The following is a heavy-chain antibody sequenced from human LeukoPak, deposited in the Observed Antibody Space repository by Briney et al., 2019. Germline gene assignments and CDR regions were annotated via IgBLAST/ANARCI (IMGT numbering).Heavy chain of an antibody. CDR2: IIPIFGTA. V-gene: IGHV1-69*13. Sequence: SVKVSCKASGGTFSSYAISWVRQAPGQGLEWMGGIIPIFGTANYAQKFQGRVTITADESTSTAYMELSSLRSEDTAVYYCADGDYRGGHNWFDPWGQGTLVTVSS. J-gene: IGHJ5*02. CDR1: GGTFSSYA. CDR3: ADGDYRGGHNWFDP. D-gene: IGHD4-17*01.